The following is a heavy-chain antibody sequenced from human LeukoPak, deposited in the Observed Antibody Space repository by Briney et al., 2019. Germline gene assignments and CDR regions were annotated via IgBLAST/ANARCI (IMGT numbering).Heavy chain of an antibody. Sequence: GTLRLSCVASGFTFSNYWMHWVRQPPGKGLVWVSRIYVDGRTTNYADSVKGRFTISRDNAKNTVYLEMNSLSVEDTATYYCIRDFRSADLWGQGTLVTVTS. CDR2: IYVDGRTT. CDR3: IRDFRSADL. J-gene: IGHJ5*02. V-gene: IGHV3-74*01. CDR1: GFTFSNYW.